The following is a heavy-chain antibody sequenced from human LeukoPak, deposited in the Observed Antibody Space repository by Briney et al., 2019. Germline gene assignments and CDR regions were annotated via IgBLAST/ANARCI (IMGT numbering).Heavy chain of an antibody. CDR2: ISSSSSTI. CDR3: ASHGDYVYNWFDP. CDR1: GFTFSSYS. D-gene: IGHD4-17*01. Sequence: GGSLRLSCAASGFTFSSYSMNWVRQAPGKGLEWVSYISSSSSTISYADSVKGRFTISRDNAKNSLYLQMNSLRAEDTAVYYCASHGDYVYNWFDPWGQGTLVTVSS. V-gene: IGHV3-48*01. J-gene: IGHJ5*02.